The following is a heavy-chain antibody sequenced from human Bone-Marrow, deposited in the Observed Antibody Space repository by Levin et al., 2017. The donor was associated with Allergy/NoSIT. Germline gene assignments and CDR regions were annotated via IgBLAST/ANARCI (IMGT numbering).Heavy chain of an antibody. V-gene: IGHV3-48*01. Sequence: QPGESLKISCAASGFTFSSFSMNWIRQTPGQGLEWIAYIFSGTTTIYYADSVKGRFTVSRDNAKNSMYLQMNSLRAEDTAVYYCARAGLLDPFRYWGPGTLVTVSS. CDR2: IFSGTTTI. CDR3: ARAGLLDPFRY. CDR1: GFTFSSFS. D-gene: IGHD1-1*01. J-gene: IGHJ4*02.